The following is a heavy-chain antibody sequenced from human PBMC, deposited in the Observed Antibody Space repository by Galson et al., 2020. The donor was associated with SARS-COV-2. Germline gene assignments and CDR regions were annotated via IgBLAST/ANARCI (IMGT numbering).Heavy chain of an antibody. J-gene: IGHJ6*02. CDR3: ARVGGMATTPANYYYYGLDV. V-gene: IGHV3-21*01. Sequence: GGSLRLSCAASGFPFSSYSMNWVRQAPGKGLEWVSSISAGSSYIYYADSVKGRFTISRDNAKNSLYLQMNSLGAEDTAVYYCARVGGMATTPANYYYYGLDVWGQGTTVTVSS. D-gene: IGHD2-15*01. CDR1: GFPFSSYS. CDR2: ISAGSSYI.